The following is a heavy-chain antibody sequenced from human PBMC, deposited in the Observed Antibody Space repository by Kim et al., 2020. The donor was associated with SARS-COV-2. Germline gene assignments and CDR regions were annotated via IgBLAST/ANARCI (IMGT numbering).Heavy chain of an antibody. CDR1: GFTFSSYG. Sequence: GGSLRLSCAASGFTFSSYGMHWVRQAPGKGLEWVAVIWYDGSNKYYADSVKGRFTISRDNSKNTLYLQMNSLRAEDTAVYYCARVPERYCSSTSCSNWFDPWGQGTLVTVSS. CDR3: ARVPERYCSSTSCSNWFDP. CDR2: IWYDGSNK. J-gene: IGHJ5*02. D-gene: IGHD2-2*01. V-gene: IGHV3-33*01.